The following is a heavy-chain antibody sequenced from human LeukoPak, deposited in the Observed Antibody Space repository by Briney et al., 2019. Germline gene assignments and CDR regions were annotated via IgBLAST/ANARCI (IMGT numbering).Heavy chain of an antibody. CDR1: GGTFSSYA. CDR3: ATGFIAAAGTLGY. Sequence: SVKVSCKASGGTFSSYAISWVRQAPGQGLEWMGGIIPIFGTANYAQKFQGRVTITTDESTSTAYMELSSLRSEDTAVYYCATGFIAAAGTLGYWGQGTLVTVSS. J-gene: IGHJ4*02. D-gene: IGHD6-13*01. CDR2: IIPIFGTA. V-gene: IGHV1-69*05.